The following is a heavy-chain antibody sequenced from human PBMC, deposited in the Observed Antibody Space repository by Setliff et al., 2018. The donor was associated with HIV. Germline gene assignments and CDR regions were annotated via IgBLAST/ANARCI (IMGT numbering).Heavy chain of an antibody. J-gene: IGHJ6*02. D-gene: IGHD3-9*01. CDR2: IYYSGST. Sequence: SETLSLTCTVSGGTISSSSYYWGWIRQPPGKGLEWIGSIYYSGSTYYNPSLKSRVTISVDTSKNQFSLKLSSVTAADTAVYYCARYFDWFSYGMDVWGQGTTVTVSS. CDR3: ARYFDWFSYGMDV. CDR1: GGTISSSSYY. V-gene: IGHV4-39*07.